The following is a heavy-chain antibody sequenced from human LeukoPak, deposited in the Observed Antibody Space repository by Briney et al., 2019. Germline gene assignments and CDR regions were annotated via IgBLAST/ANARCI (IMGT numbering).Heavy chain of an antibody. Sequence: PSETLSLTCTVSGGSISSSSYYWGWIRQPPGKGLEWIGSIYCSGSTCYNPSLKSRVTISVDTSKNQFSLKLSSVTAADTAVYYCARETEKQWQYWGQGTLVTVSS. CDR3: ARETEKQWQY. V-gene: IGHV4-39*07. J-gene: IGHJ3*01. CDR2: IYCSGST. CDR1: GGSISSSSYY. D-gene: IGHD6-19*01.